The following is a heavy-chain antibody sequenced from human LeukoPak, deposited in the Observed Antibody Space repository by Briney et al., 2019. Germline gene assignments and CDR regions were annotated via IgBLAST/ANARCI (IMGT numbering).Heavy chain of an antibody. CDR2: IYTSGST. CDR1: GGSISSGSYY. CDR3: ARHGTVRERSVYSSGWYPRSFYYMDV. V-gene: IGHV4-61*02. Sequence: SQTLSLTCTVSGGSISSGSYYWSWIRQPAGKGLEWIGRIYTSGSTNYNPSLKSRVTISVDTSKNQFSLKLSSVTAADTAVYYCARHGTVRERSVYSSGWYPRSFYYMDVWGKGTTVTISS. D-gene: IGHD6-19*01. J-gene: IGHJ6*03.